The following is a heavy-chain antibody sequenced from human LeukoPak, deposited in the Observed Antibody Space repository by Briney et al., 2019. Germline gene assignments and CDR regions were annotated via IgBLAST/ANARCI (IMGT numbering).Heavy chain of an antibody. CDR2: VYTTGAGST. CDR1: GFSITSGYF. J-gene: IGHJ4*02. V-gene: IGHV4-38-2*02. D-gene: IGHD3-10*01. CDR3: ARAVGGDGSGSL. Sequence: SETLSLTCTVSGFSITSGYFWGWIRQPPGKGLEWIGNVYTTGAGSTYHHPSLKSRVTISVDTSKNQFSLKLSSVTAADTAVYYCARAVGGDGSGSLWGPGTLVTVSS.